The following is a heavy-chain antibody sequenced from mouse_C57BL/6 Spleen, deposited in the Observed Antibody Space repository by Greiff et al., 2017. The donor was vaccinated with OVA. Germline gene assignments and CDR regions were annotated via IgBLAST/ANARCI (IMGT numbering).Heavy chain of an antibody. CDR3: ARSYYGYSFDY. CDR2: IDPSDSYT. V-gene: IGHV1-69*01. Sequence: QVQLQQPGAELVMPGASVKLSCKASGYTFTSYWMHWVKQRPGQGLEWIGEIDPSDSYTNYNQKFKGKSTLTVDKSSSTAYMQLSSLTSEDSAVYYCARSYYGYSFDYWGQGTTLTVSS. D-gene: IGHD2-2*01. CDR1: GYTFTSYW. J-gene: IGHJ2*01.